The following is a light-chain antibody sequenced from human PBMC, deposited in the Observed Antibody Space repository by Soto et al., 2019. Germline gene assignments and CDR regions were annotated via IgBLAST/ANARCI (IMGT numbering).Light chain of an antibody. CDR1: SSDVGGYDY. Sequence: QSALTQPASVSGSPGQSITISCTGTSSDVGGYDYVSWYQQHPGKAPKLMIYDVSSRPSGVSNRFSGSKSGSTASLTISGLQAENGADYYCNSYTSSTTLVFGGGTKLTVL. V-gene: IGLV2-14*03. CDR2: DVS. J-gene: IGLJ2*01. CDR3: NSYTSSTTLV.